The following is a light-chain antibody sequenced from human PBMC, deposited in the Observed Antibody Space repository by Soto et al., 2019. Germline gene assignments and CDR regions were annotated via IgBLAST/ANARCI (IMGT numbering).Light chain of an antibody. CDR3: QQRSNWPVT. CDR1: QSVSSY. J-gene: IGKJ5*01. Sequence: QSPATLSLSPGESATLSCRASQSVSSYLAWYQQKPGQAPRLLIYDASNRATGIPARFSGSGSGTDFTLTISSLEPEDFAVYYCQQRSNWPVTFGQGTRLEIK. V-gene: IGKV3-11*01. CDR2: DAS.